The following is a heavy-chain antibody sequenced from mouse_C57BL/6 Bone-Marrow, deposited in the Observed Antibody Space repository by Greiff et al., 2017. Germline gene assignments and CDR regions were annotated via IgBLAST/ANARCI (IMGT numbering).Heavy chain of an antibody. J-gene: IGHJ4*01. V-gene: IGHV5-12*01. CDR3: ARGMGDYDGVAMGY. D-gene: IGHD2-4*01. Sequence: EVKLMESGGGLVQPGGSLKLSCAASGFTFSDYYMYWVRQTPEKRLEWVAYISNGGGSTYYPDTVKGRFTISRDNAENTLYLQMSRLKSEDTAMYYCARGMGDYDGVAMGYWGQGTSVTVSS. CDR2: ISNGGGST. CDR1: GFTFSDYY.